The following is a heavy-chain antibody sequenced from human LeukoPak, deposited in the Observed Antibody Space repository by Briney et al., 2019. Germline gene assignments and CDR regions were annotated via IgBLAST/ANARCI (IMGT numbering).Heavy chain of an antibody. CDR3: AARPWGPDSGYDDY. Sequence: SETLSLTCTVSGGSISSYYWSWIRQPAGKGLEWIGRIYTSGSTNYNPSLKSRVTMSVDTSKNQFSLKLSSVTAADTAVCYCAARPWGPDSGYDDYWGQGTLVTVSS. D-gene: IGHD5-12*01. J-gene: IGHJ4*02. V-gene: IGHV4-4*07. CDR2: IYTSGST. CDR1: GGSISSYY.